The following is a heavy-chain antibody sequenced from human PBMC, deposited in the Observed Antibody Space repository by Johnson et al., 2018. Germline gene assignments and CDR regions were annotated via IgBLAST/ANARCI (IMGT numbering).Heavy chain of an antibody. D-gene: IGHD3-10*01. J-gene: IGHJ3*02. Sequence: QVQLVESGGGVVQPGRSLRLSCAASGFTFSSYGMHWVRQAPGKGLEWVAAISYDGSNKYYADSVKGRFTISRDNSKNTLYLQMNSLKAEDTAVYYCTPWFGELIDAFDIWGQGTMVTVSS. CDR2: ISYDGSNK. V-gene: IGHV3-30*03. CDR3: TPWFGELIDAFDI. CDR1: GFTFSSYG.